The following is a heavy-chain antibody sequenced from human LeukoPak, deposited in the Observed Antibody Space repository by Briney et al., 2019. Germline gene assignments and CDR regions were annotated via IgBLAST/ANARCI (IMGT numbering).Heavy chain of an antibody. CDR3: ARDDYVWGSYRAPFYY. D-gene: IGHD3-16*02. V-gene: IGHV3-11*04. CDR1: GFTFSDYY. CDR2: VSSGSSTI. Sequence: GGSLRLSCAASGFTFSDYYMSWIRQAPGKALEWVSYVSSGSSTIYYADSVKGRFTISRDNAKNSLYLQMNSLRAEDTAVYYCARDDYVWGSYRAPFYYRGEGTLVTVSS. J-gene: IGHJ4*02.